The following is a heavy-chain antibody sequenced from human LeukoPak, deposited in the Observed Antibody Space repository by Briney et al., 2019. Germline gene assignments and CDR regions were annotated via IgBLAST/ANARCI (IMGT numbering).Heavy chain of an antibody. D-gene: IGHD2-2*01. Sequence: GESLKISCKGSGYSFTSYWIGWVRQMPGKGLEWMGIILPGGSHTRYSPSFQGQVTISADKSISTAYLQWSSLKASDTAMYYCAGPGYCSSTSCYGYYGMDVWGQGTTVTV. V-gene: IGHV5-51*01. CDR2: ILPGGSHT. CDR1: GYSFTSYW. J-gene: IGHJ6*02. CDR3: AGPGYCSSTSCYGYYGMDV.